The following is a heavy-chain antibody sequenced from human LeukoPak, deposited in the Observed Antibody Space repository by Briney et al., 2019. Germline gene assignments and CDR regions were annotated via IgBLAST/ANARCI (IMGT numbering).Heavy chain of an antibody. J-gene: IGHJ4*02. D-gene: IGHD2-2*01. CDR3: ARAKYCSSTSCYVSGKLDY. V-gene: IGHV4-34*01. CDR2: INHSGGT. Sequence: PSETLSLTCAVYGGSFSGYYWSWIRQPPGKGLEWIGEINHSGGTNYNPSLKSRVTISVDTSKNQFSLKLSSVTAADTAVYYCARAKYCSSTSCYVSGKLDYWGQGTLVTVSS. CDR1: GGSFSGYY.